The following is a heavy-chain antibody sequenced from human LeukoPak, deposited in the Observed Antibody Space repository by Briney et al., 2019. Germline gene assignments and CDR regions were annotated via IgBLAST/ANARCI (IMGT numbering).Heavy chain of an antibody. V-gene: IGHV1-69*05. D-gene: IGHD6-6*01. J-gene: IGHJ5*02. CDR1: GGTFSSYA. Sequence: ASVKVSCKASGGTFSSYAISWVRQAPGQGLEWMGGIIPIFGTANYAQKFQGRATITTDESTSTAYMELSSLRSEDTAVYYCARDPEQLGWFDPWGQGTLVTVSS. CDR3: ARDPEQLGWFDP. CDR2: IIPIFGTA.